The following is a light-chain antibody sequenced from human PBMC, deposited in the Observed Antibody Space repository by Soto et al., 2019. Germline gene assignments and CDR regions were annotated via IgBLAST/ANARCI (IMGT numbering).Light chain of an antibody. CDR1: ESLFTAGHNY. CDR3: MQALHTPLT. V-gene: IGKV2-28*01. J-gene: IGKJ4*01. Sequence: DIVLTQSPLSLPVTPGEPASIYCRSSESLFTAGHNYLDWYVQKPGQSPQLLIYLGSHRASGVPDRFSGSGSGTDFTLKVSRVEAEDVGVYYCMQALHTPLTFGGGTKVEI. CDR2: LGS.